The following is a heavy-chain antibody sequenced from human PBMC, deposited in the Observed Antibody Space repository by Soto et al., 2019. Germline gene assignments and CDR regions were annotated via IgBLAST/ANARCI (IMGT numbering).Heavy chain of an antibody. Sequence: QVQLVESGGGVVQPGRSLRLSCAASGFTFSSYGMHWVRQAPGKGLEWVAVISYDGSNKYYADSVKGRFTISRDNSKNTLYLKMTSLRAEDTGVYYWAKDSRNVVVTAPYDYWGQGTLVTVSS. CDR3: AKDSRNVVVTAPYDY. D-gene: IGHD2-21*02. CDR2: ISYDGSNK. V-gene: IGHV3-30*18. J-gene: IGHJ4*02. CDR1: GFTFSSYG.